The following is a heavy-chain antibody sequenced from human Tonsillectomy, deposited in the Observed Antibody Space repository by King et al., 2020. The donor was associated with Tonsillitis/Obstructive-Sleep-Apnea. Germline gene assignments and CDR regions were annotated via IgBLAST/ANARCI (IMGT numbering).Heavy chain of an antibody. Sequence: QLVQSGAEVKKPGSSVKVSCKASGGTFRSHAIGWVRQAPGQGLEWMGRIIPMLEITNYAQKFQGRVTITADKSTNTVYMELSSLRSEDTAVYYCARGEGPTYYDFWSGPSYYYYMDVWGKGTTVTVSS. J-gene: IGHJ6*03. V-gene: IGHV1-69*04. CDR2: IIPMLEIT. CDR1: GGTFRSHA. D-gene: IGHD3-3*01. CDR3: ARGEGPTYYDFWSGPSYYYYMDV.